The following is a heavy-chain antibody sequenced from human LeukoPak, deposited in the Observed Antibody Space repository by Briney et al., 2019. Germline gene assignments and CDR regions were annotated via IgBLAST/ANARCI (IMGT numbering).Heavy chain of an antibody. Sequence: GGSLRLSCAVSGFTFSDYWMNWVRQAPGKGLEWVASINQNGGEKSYVDSVKGRFTISRDNPKNSLYLQMSSLRAEDTAVYYCARDGTAAGLYFDLWGQGTLVAVSS. CDR1: GFTFSDYW. D-gene: IGHD6-13*01. J-gene: IGHJ4*01. CDR3: ARDGTAAGLYFDL. V-gene: IGHV3-7*01. CDR2: INQNGGEK.